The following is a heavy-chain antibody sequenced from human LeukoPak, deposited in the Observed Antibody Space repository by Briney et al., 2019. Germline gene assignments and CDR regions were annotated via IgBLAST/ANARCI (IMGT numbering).Heavy chain of an antibody. CDR3: ARDFQGYYYYGMDV. CDR1: GYTFTSYY. CDR2: INPSAGST. Sequence: ASVKVSCKASGYTFTSYYMHWVRRAPGRGLDWVGIINPSAGSTTYAQKFQGRVTMTRDTSTSTVYMELSSLRSEDTAVYYCARDFQGYYYYGMDVWGQGTTVTVS. V-gene: IGHV1-46*01. J-gene: IGHJ6*02.